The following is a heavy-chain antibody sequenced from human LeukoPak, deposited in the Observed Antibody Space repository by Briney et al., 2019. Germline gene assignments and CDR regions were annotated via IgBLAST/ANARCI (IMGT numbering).Heavy chain of an antibody. CDR2: NNGDGSTT. V-gene: IGHV3-74*01. CDR1: GFSLSAYW. J-gene: IGHJ5*02. Sequence: GGSLRLSCVASGFSLSAYWMYWVRQAPGKGLMYISRNNGDGSTTNYADVVRGRFTMSRDNVKNTLYLQMNSLRVEDTAVYYCARDPRNVGLAPWGQGTLVTVSS. D-gene: IGHD2-15*01. CDR3: ARDPRNVGLAP.